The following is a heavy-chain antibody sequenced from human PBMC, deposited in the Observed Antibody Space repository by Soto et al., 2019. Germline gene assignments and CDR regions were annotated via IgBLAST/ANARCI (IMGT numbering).Heavy chain of an antibody. CDR2: VIPIFGTA. CDR1: GGTFSSYA. J-gene: IGHJ4*02. CDR3: ARGSQLKWSHQYFDY. V-gene: IGHV1-69*13. D-gene: IGHD2-8*01. Sequence: SVKVSCKASGGTFSSYAISWVRQAPGQGLEWMGGVIPIFGTANYAQKFQGRVTITADESTSTAYMELSSLRSEDTAVYYCARGSQLKWSHQYFDYWGQGTLVTVSS.